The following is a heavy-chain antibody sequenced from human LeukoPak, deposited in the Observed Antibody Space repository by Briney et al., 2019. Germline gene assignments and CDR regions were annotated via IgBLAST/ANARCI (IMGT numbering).Heavy chain of an antibody. D-gene: IGHD4-17*01. CDR1: GYTFTSYY. J-gene: IGHJ4*02. Sequence: ASVKVSCKASGYTFTSYYMHWVRQAPGQGLEWMGIINPSGGSTSYAQKFQGRVTMTRDMSTGTVYMELSSLRSEDTAVYYCARTHGDYASLDYWGQGTLVTVST. V-gene: IGHV1-46*01. CDR2: INPSGGST. CDR3: ARTHGDYASLDY.